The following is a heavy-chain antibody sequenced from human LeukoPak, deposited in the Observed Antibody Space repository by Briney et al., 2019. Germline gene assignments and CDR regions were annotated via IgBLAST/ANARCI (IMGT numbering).Heavy chain of an antibody. D-gene: IGHD2-2*02. V-gene: IGHV3-23*01. CDR1: GFTFSSYA. Sequence: GGSLRLSCAASGFTFSSYAVSWVRQAPGKGLEWVSAISGSGGSTYYADSVKGRFTISRDNSKNTLYLQMNSLRAEDTAVYYCAKGPAAIGGIGYWGQGTLVTVSS. CDR3: AKGPAAIGGIGY. J-gene: IGHJ4*02. CDR2: ISGSGGST.